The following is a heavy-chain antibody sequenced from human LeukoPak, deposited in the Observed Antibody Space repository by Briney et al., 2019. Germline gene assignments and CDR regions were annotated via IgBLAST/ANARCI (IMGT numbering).Heavy chain of an antibody. CDR1: GDSMSGYS. D-gene: IGHD3-10*01. V-gene: IGHV4-4*07. CDR2: IYSSGFT. Sequence: PSETLSLTCTISGDSMSGYSWSWLRQPAGKELEWIGRIYSSGFTEYNLSLDGRVTMSIETSKNQFSLMLDSVTAADTATYYCARAHIVTGTYFDSRGQGALVTVSS. CDR3: ARAHIVTGTYFDS. J-gene: IGHJ4*02.